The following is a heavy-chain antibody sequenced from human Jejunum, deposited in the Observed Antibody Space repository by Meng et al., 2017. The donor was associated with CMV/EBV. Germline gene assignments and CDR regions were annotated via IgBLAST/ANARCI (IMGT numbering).Heavy chain of an antibody. J-gene: IGHJ4*02. CDR2: IYYSGNP. CDR3: ARDGVGSTGWFDLDY. CDR1: GGSISSYY. D-gene: IGHD6-19*01. V-gene: IGHV4-59*01. Sequence: SGGSISSYYWSWIRQPPGKGLEWIGYIYYSGNPNYNSSLKSRVTISVDTSKNQFFLKLRSVTAADTAVYFCARDGVGSTGWFDLDYWGRGTLVTVSS.